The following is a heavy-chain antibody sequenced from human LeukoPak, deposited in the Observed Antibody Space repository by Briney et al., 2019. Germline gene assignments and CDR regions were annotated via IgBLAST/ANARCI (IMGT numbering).Heavy chain of an antibody. CDR1: GFTFSSYA. V-gene: IGHV3-30-3*01. J-gene: IGHJ4*02. Sequence: PGGSLRLSCAASGFTFSSYAMHWVRQAPGKGLEWVAVISYDGSNKYYADSVKGRFTISRDNSKNTLYLQMNSLRAEDTAVYYCARDFYGSGSLTTWGQGTLVTVSS. D-gene: IGHD3-10*01. CDR3: ARDFYGSGSLTT. CDR2: ISYDGSNK.